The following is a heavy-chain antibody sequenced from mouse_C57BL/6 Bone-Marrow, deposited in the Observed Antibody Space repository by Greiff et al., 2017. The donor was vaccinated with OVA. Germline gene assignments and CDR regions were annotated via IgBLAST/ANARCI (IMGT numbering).Heavy chain of an antibody. Sequence: EVQRVESGGDLVKPGGSLKLSCAASGFTFSSYGMSWVRQTPDKRLEWVATISSGGSYTYYPDSVKGRFTISRDNAKNTLYLQVSSLKSEDTAMYYCARHGGYDEYFDVWGTGTTVTVSS. CDR3: ARHGGYDEYFDV. CDR1: GFTFSSYG. V-gene: IGHV5-6*01. J-gene: IGHJ1*03. D-gene: IGHD2-2*01. CDR2: ISSGGSYT.